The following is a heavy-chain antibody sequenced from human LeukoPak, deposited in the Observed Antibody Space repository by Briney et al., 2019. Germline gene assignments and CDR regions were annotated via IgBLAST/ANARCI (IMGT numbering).Heavy chain of an antibody. D-gene: IGHD5-18*01. CDR1: GFTFSSYA. Sequence: GGSMRLSCAASGFTFSSYAMSWVRQAPGKGLEWVSAISGSGGSTYYADSVKGRFTISRDNSKNTLYLQMNSLRAEDTAVYYCARASDGYSYGSFDYWGQGTLVTVSS. CDR3: ARASDGYSYGSFDY. CDR2: ISGSGGST. V-gene: IGHV3-23*01. J-gene: IGHJ4*02.